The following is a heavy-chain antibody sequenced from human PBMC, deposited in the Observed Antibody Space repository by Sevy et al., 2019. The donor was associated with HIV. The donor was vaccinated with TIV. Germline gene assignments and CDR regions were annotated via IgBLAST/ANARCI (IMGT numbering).Heavy chain of an antibody. CDR1: GGSVSSGSYY. Sequence: SETLSLPCTVSGGSVSSGSYYWSWIRQPPGKGLEWIGYIYYSGSTNYNPSLKSRVTISVDTSKNQFSLKLSSVTAADTAVYYCARVYKSINYWGQGTLVTVSS. D-gene: IGHD1-1*01. CDR2: IYYSGST. V-gene: IGHV4-61*01. CDR3: ARVYKSINY. J-gene: IGHJ4*02.